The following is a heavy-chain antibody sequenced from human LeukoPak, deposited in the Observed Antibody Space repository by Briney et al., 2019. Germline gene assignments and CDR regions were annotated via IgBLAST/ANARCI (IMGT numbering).Heavy chain of an antibody. V-gene: IGHV4-61*08. D-gene: IGHD1-1*01. J-gene: IGHJ5*02. Sequence: PSETLSLTCTVSGGSVSSGVYFWSWIRQPPGKGLEWIGYIYHSGSTNYNSSLKGRVTISVDTSKNQFSLKLTSVTAADTAIYYCAREGTSGTHLNWFDPWGQGTLVTVSS. CDR3: AREGTSGTHLNWFDP. CDR2: IYHSGST. CDR1: GGSVSSGVYF.